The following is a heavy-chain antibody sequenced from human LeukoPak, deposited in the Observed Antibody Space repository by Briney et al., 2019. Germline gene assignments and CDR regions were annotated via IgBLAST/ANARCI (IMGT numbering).Heavy chain of an antibody. V-gene: IGHV3-66*02. CDR3: ARETRWGAPQDY. CDR1: GFTLTAIY. Sequence: GGYLRLSCVASGFTLTAIYVSWVRRAPGKGLEWVIVIYSGGTTYYADSVKGRCSISKDIAKTTVYLQMNNLRGEDSAVYYCARETRWGAPQDYWGQGTLVTVSS. CDR2: IYSGGTT. D-gene: IGHD1-26*01. J-gene: IGHJ4*02.